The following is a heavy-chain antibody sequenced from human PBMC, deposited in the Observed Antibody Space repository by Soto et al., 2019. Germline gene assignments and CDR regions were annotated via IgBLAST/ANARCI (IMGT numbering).Heavy chain of an antibody. J-gene: IGHJ3*02. CDR2: ISHSGGI. Sequence: QVQLQQSGPGLVQPSGTLSLTCAVSGGSISSNNWWSWVRQFPGKGLEWIGEISHSGGINYNPSRTRRITTSVDKSKNQYSLRLSSVSAADTAVYYCASGTASGAFDIWGQGTMVTVSS. D-gene: IGHD1-1*01. CDR1: GGSISSNNW. V-gene: IGHV4-4*02. CDR3: ASGTASGAFDI.